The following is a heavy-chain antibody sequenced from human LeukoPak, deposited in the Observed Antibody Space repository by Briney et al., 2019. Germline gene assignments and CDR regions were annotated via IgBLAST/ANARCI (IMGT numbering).Heavy chain of an antibody. Sequence: SETLSLTCTVSGGSISSYYWSWIRQPPGKGLEWIGYIYYSGSTNYNPSPKSRVTISVDTSKNQFSLKLSSVTAADTAVYYCARGGGYGSGSYLFDYWGQGTLVTVSS. CDR1: GGSISSYY. D-gene: IGHD3-10*01. V-gene: IGHV4-59*01. J-gene: IGHJ4*02. CDR2: IYYSGST. CDR3: ARGGGYGSGSYLFDY.